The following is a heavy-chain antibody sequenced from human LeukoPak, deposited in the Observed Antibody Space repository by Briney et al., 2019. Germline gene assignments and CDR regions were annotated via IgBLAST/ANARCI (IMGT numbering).Heavy chain of an antibody. CDR1: SGSISTSNYY. J-gene: IGHJ6*03. D-gene: IGHD5-18*01. Sequence: ASETLSRTCTVSSGSISTSNYYWGWVRQPPGKALEWIGNIFYSGSTYYSPSLKSRVTISVDTSKNQFSLKLSSVTAADTAVYYCARTSTSGYSYGYYYYYYMDVWGKGTTVTISS. CDR2: IFYSGST. CDR3: ARTSTSGYSYGYYYYYYMDV. V-gene: IGHV4-39*07.